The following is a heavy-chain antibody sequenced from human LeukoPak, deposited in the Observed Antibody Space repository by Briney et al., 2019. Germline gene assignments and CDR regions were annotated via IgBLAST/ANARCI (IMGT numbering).Heavy chain of an antibody. D-gene: IGHD2-21*01. Sequence: GGSLRLSCVVSGFNFHNYWMTWVRQAPGKGLELLGIINPDGADSSYEDFVKGRFIVSRDNDNNSLSLDLTNVRAEDTALYYCARDLYSPPDVWGQGTSVTVSS. CDR2: INPDGADS. J-gene: IGHJ6*02. V-gene: IGHV3-7*01. CDR3: ARDLYSPPDV. CDR1: GFNFHNYW.